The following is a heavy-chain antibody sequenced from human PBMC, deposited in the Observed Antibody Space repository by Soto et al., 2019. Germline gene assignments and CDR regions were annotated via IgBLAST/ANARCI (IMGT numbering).Heavy chain of an antibody. D-gene: IGHD1-1*01. V-gene: IGHV4-59*12. CDR3: ARDQLEGNWFDP. Sequence: PSETLSLTCTVSGGSISSYYWSWIRQPPGKGLEWIGYIYYSGSTNYNPSLKSRVTISVDKSKNQFSLKLTSVTAADTAVYYCARDQLEGNWFDPWGQGTLVTGSS. CDR1: GGSISSYY. CDR2: IYYSGST. J-gene: IGHJ5*02.